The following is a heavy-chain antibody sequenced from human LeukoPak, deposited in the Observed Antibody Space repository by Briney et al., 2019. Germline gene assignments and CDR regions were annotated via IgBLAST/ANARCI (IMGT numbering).Heavy chain of an antibody. CDR3: ATGLNYDILTGGMDC. Sequence: ASVKVSCKASGGTFSDYALNWVRQAPGQGLEWMGVFIPILGTANSTQKFQDRVTITADISTNTVYMELSSLRSEDTAVYYCATGLNYDILTGGMDCWGQGTLVTVSS. V-gene: IGHV1-69*10. D-gene: IGHD3-9*01. CDR1: GGTFSDYA. J-gene: IGHJ4*02. CDR2: FIPILGTA.